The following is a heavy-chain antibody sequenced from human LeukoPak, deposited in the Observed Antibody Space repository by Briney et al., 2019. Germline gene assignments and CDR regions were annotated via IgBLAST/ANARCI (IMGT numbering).Heavy chain of an antibody. CDR3: ARESGSYEAYFDY. Sequence: GASVKVSCKASGGTFSSYAISWVRQAPGQGLEWMGRIFPIFATANYAQKFQGRVTITADESTSTAYMELSSLRSEDTAVYHCARESGSYEAYFDYWGQGTLVTVSS. CDR2: IFPIFATA. CDR1: GGTFSSYA. D-gene: IGHD1-26*01. V-gene: IGHV1-69*13. J-gene: IGHJ4*02.